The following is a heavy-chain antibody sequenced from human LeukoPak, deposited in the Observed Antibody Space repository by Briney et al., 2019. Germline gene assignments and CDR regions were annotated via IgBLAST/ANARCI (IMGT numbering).Heavy chain of an antibody. CDR2: IDVGSGNT. Sequence: VASVKVSCKASGFTFTSSAMQWVRQARGQRLEWIGWIDVGSGNTNYAQKFQERVTITRDMSTSTAYMELSSLRSEDTAVYYCAAHQIQLWGPKTYYFDYWGQGTLVTVSS. V-gene: IGHV1-58*02. CDR3: AAHQIQLWGPKTYYFDY. D-gene: IGHD5-18*01. J-gene: IGHJ4*02. CDR1: GFTFTSSA.